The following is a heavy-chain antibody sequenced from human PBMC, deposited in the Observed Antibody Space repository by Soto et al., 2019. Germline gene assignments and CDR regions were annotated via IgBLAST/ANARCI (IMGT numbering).Heavy chain of an antibody. CDR2: IDPSDSYT. V-gene: IGHV5-10-1*01. J-gene: IGHJ5*02. CDR1: GYSFTSYW. CDR3: ARHSPIVVVTAGESWFDP. D-gene: IGHD2-21*02. Sequence: GESLKISCKGSGYSFTSYWISWVRQMSGKGLEWMGRIDPSDSYTNYSPSFQGHVTISADKSISTAYLQWSSLKASDTAMYYCARHSPIVVVTAGESWFDPWGQGTLVTVSS.